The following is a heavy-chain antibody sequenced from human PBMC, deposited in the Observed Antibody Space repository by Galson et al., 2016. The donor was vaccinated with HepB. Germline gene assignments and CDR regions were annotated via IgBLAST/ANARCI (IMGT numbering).Heavy chain of an antibody. CDR1: GDCVSGNSVA. CDR3: ASFRDYYYGMDV. V-gene: IGHV6-1*01. J-gene: IGHJ6*02. Sequence: CAISGDCVSGNSVAWNWIRQSPSRGLEWLGRTFYRSKWYNEYAVSVKGRITITPDTSKNQFSLQLNSVTPEDTAVYYCASFRDYYYGMDVWGQGTTVSVSS. CDR2: TFYRSKWYN.